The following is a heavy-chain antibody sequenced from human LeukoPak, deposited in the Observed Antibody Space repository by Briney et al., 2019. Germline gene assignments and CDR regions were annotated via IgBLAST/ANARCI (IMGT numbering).Heavy chain of an antibody. CDR1: GSTFSSYA. Sequence: GGSLRLSCAASGSTFSSYAMSWVRQAPGKGLEWVANIKQDGSEKHYVDSVKGRFTISRDNTNNSLFLQMDSLRAEDTAFYYCSREDYFGSGSPAYWGQGTLVTVSS. J-gene: IGHJ4*02. V-gene: IGHV3-7*01. D-gene: IGHD3-10*01. CDR2: IKQDGSEK. CDR3: SREDYFGSGSPAY.